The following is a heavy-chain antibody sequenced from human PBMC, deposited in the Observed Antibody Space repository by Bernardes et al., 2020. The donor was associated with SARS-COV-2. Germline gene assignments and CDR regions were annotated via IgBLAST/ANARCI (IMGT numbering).Heavy chain of an antibody. D-gene: IGHD6-19*01. Sequence: SETLSLTCTVSGGSISTSTHYWGWIRPSPGKGLEWIGTIYYTGSTYYNPSLKSRVTISVDTSKNQFSLRLTSVTAADTSVYYCARAPPEAVAGMGLFDYWGQGTLVTVSS. CDR2: IYYTGST. V-gene: IGHV4-39*01. CDR3: ARAPPEAVAGMGLFDY. CDR1: GGSISTSTHY. J-gene: IGHJ4*02.